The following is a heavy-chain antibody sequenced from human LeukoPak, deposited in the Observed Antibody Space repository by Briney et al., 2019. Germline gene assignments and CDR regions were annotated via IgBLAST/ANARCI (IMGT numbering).Heavy chain of an antibody. CDR3: ARGYLPNSSSWYGAFDY. D-gene: IGHD6-13*01. J-gene: IGHJ4*02. V-gene: IGHV1-2*02. CDR2: INPNSGGT. Sequence: ASVKVSCKASGYTFIGYYMHWVRQAPGQGLEWMGWINPNSGGTNYAQKFQGRVTMTRDTSISTAYMELSRLRSDDTAVHYCARGYLPNSSSWYGAFDYWGQGTLVTVSS. CDR1: GYTFIGYY.